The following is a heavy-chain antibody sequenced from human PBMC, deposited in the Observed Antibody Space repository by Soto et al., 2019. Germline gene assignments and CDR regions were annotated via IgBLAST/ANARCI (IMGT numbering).Heavy chain of an antibody. CDR1: GDSISNFY. CDR2: ISARGTT. CDR3: ARGMGRYFDL. J-gene: IGHJ2*01. V-gene: IGHV4-4*07. D-gene: IGHD2-8*01. Sequence: QVQLQESGPGLVKPSETLSLICTVSGDSISNFYWSWIRQTTGKGLESLWRISARGTTNYNPSLLSRVAMSLDTSKSQFSLRLTSLSAADTAVYFCARGMGRYFDLWGRGTLVTVFS.